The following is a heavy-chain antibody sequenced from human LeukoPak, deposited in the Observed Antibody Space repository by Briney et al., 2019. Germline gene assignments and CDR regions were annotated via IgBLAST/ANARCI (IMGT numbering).Heavy chain of an antibody. J-gene: IGHJ4*02. V-gene: IGHV4-61*01. D-gene: IGHD3-22*01. CDR2: IYYSEST. Sequence: PSETLSLTCTVSGGSISSGNYYWSWIRQPPGKGLEWIGYIYYSESTNYNPSLKSRVTISTDTSKSQFSLNLRSVTAEDTGIYYCARGRCRNSGCRPYFDYWGQGTQVTVSS. CDR3: ARGRCRNSGCRPYFDY. CDR1: GGSISSGNYY.